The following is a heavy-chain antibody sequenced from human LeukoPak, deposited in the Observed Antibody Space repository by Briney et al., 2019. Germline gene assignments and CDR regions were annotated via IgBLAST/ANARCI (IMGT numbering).Heavy chain of an antibody. CDR1: GGSISSYY. CDR2: IYTSGST. D-gene: IGHD3-3*01. J-gene: IGHJ5*02. V-gene: IGHV4-4*07. CDR3: ARDALPPRITIVGVALYNWFDP. Sequence: SETLSLTCTVSGGSISSYYWSWIRQPAGKGLEWIGRIYTSGSTNYNPSLKSRVTMSVDTSKNQFYLKLSSVTAADTAVYYCARDALPPRITIVGVALYNWFDPWGQGTLVTVSS.